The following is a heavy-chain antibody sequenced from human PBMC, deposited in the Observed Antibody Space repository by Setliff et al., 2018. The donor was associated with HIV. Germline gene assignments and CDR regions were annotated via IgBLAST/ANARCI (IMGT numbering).Heavy chain of an antibody. CDR3: AKDTWGFGGNWPGFDT. J-gene: IGHJ4*02. CDR2: IHHGGPT. Sequence: SETLSLTCTVSGGSISSNPSFWGWIRQSPGKGLEWIGTIHHGGPTFYNPSLKSRVTMSVDTSNNQFSLNLSAVTAADTAFYYCAKDTWGFGGNWPGFDTWGQGTLVTVSS. CDR1: GGSISSNPSF. V-gene: IGHV4-39*07. D-gene: IGHD2-21*01.